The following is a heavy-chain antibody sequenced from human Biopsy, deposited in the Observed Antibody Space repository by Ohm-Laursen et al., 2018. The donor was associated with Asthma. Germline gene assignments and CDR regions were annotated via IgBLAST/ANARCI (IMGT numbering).Heavy chain of an antibody. Sequence: GSLRLSCAASGFAVSRDHMFWVRQAPGKGLEWVSVIYSGGTSHTADSVKGRFTISRDNSKNTLYLHMTRLMADDTAVYYCAKQLGIGLSYFVSWGQGTLVTVSS. CDR1: GFAVSRDH. CDR3: AKQLGIGLSYFVS. CDR2: IYSGGTS. D-gene: IGHD3-16*02. V-gene: IGHV3-66*04. J-gene: IGHJ4*02.